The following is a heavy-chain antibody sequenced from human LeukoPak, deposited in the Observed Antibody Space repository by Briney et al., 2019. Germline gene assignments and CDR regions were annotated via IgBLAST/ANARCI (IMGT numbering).Heavy chain of an antibody. CDR3: ARVLYDSSGYYSDYYYYMDV. CDR1: GGSISSYY. Sequence: SETLSLTCTVSGGSISSYYLSWIRQPPGKGLEWIGTIYYSGSTNYNPSLKSGVTISVDASKNQFSLKPSAVTAADTAVYYCARVLYDSSGYYSDYYYYMDVWGKGTTVTVSS. D-gene: IGHD3-22*01. CDR2: IYYSGST. J-gene: IGHJ6*03. V-gene: IGHV4-59*01.